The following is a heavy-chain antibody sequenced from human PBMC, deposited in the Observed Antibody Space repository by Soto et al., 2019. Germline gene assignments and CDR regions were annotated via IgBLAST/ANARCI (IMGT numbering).Heavy chain of an antibody. Sequence: PSETLSLTCTVSGGSISSGGYYWSWIRQHPGKGLEWIGYIYYSGSTYYNPSLKSRVTISVDTSKNQFSLKLSSVTAADTAVYYCARDPTVLRYFSMGSYDAFDIWGQGTMVTVSS. CDR3: ARDPTVLRYFSMGSYDAFDI. CDR1: GGSISSGGYY. CDR2: IYYSGST. D-gene: IGHD3-9*01. V-gene: IGHV4-31*03. J-gene: IGHJ3*02.